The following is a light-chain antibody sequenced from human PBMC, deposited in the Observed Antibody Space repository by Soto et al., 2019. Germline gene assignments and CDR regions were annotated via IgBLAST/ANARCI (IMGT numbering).Light chain of an antibody. J-gene: IGKJ2*01. CDR2: DAS. CDR3: QQYNSYSYT. Sequence: DIQMTQSPSTLSASVGDRVTIACRASQRISSWLAWYQQKPGKAPKLLIYDASSLESGVPSRFSGSGSGTEFTLTISSLQPDDFATYYCQQYNSYSYTFGQGTKVDI. CDR1: QRISSW. V-gene: IGKV1-5*01.